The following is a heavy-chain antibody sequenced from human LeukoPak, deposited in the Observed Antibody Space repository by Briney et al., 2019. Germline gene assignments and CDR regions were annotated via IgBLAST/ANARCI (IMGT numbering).Heavy chain of an antibody. CDR3: ARHIPIDILTGYYSSYYYGMDV. V-gene: IGHV3-33*01. Sequence: GGSLRLSCAASGFTFSSYGMHWVRQAPVKGLEWVAVIWYDGSNKYYADSVKGRFTISRDNSKNTLYLQMNSLRAEDTAVYYCARHIPIDILTGYYSSYYYGMDVWGQGTTVTVSS. J-gene: IGHJ6*02. CDR1: GFTFSSYG. D-gene: IGHD3-9*01. CDR2: IWYDGSNK.